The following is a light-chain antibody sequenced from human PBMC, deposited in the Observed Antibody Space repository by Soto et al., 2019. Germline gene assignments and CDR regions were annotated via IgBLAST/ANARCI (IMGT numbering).Light chain of an antibody. CDR2: EVN. CDR1: SSDVGGYNY. V-gene: IGLV2-14*01. Sequence: QSVLTQPASVSGSPGQSITISCTGTSSDVGGYNYVSWYQQHPGKAPKLMIYEVNYRPSGVSNRFSGSKSGNTASLTISGLQAEDEADYYCSSYTSSTTWVFGGGTKVTVL. CDR3: SSYTSSTTWV. J-gene: IGLJ3*02.